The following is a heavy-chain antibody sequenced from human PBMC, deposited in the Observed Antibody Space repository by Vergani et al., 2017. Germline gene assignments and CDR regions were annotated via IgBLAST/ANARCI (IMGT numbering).Heavy chain of an antibody. V-gene: IGHV5-51*01. J-gene: IGHJ6*03. D-gene: IGHD6-13*01. CDR3: ARLGAAAVYYYYYYMDV. CDR1: GYSFTSYW. CDR2: IYPGDSDT. Sequence: EVQLVQSGAEVKKPGESLKISCKGSGYSFTSYWIGWVRQMPGKGLEWMGIIYPGDSDTRYSPSFQGQVTISADKYISTAYLQWSSLKASDTAIYYCARLGAAAVYYYYYYMDVWGKGTTVTVSS.